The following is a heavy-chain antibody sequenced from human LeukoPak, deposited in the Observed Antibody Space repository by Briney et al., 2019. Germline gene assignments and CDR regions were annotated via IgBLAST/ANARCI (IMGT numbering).Heavy chain of an antibody. CDR1: GYTFTGYY. CDR3: VRSYYGGGDAFDI. V-gene: IGHV1-46*01. CDR2: INPSGGST. Sequence: ASVKVSCKASGYTFTGYYMHWVRQAPGQGLEWMGIINPSGGSTSYAQKFQGRVTMTRDMSTSTVYMELSSLRSEDTAVYYCVRSYYGGGDAFDIWGQGTMVTVSS. D-gene: IGHD2/OR15-2a*01. J-gene: IGHJ3*02.